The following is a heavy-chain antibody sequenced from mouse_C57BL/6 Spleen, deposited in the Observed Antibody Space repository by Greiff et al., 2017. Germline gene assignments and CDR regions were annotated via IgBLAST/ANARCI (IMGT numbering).Heavy chain of an antibody. Sequence: VQLQQSGAELMKPGASVKLSCTATGYTFTGYWIEWVKQRPGHGLEWIGEILPGSGSTNYNAKFKGKATFTADTSSNTAYQQLSSLTTEDSAIYCSARDSSGYVAYWGQGTLVTVSA. V-gene: IGHV1-9*01. CDR3: ARDSSGYVAY. CDR1: GYTFTGYW. CDR2: ILPGSGST. J-gene: IGHJ3*01. D-gene: IGHD3-2*02.